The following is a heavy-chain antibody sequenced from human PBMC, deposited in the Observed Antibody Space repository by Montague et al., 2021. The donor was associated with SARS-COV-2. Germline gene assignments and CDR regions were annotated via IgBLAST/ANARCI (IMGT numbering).Heavy chain of an antibody. CDR3: ARAQNTCFIPNCVNYFDV. CDR1: GGSMSGYY. J-gene: IGHJ4*02. CDR2: VHYTGST. D-gene: IGHD1-1*01. Sequence: SETLSLTCEVSGGSMSGYYWTWIRQSPGKGLEWIGYVHYTGSTKYNPSLKTRVSLSLDAPKNHFSLHLSSVTAADTAIYFCARAQNTCFIPNCVNYFDVGGLGALVTV. V-gene: IGHV4-59*01.